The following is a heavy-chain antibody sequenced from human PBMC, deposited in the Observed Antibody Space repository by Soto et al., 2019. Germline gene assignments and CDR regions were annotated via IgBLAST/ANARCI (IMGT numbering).Heavy chain of an antibody. CDR1: GGTFIAYA. Sequence: VQWVQSGTEVKKPGSSVKISCKASGGTFIAYAINWVRLAPGHGLQWMGGISPIFNTTDYAPHFQGRVNINADESTRTVYMELSSLTSEDTAVYFCASGSASSDYDFYDVDVWGQGTTFPVSS. D-gene: IGHD3-16*01. CDR2: ISPIFNTT. V-gene: IGHV1-69*12. CDR3: ASGSASSDYDFYDVDV. J-gene: IGHJ6*02.